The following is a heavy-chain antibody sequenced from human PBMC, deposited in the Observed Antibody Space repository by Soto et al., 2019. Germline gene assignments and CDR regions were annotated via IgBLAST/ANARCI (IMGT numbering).Heavy chain of an antibody. V-gene: IGHV3-30*18. D-gene: IGHD6-19*01. CDR1: GFTFSSYG. CDR3: AKLPELAAFDY. J-gene: IGHJ4*02. CDR2: ISYDGSNE. Sequence: GGSLRLSCAASGFTFSSYGMHWVRQAPGKGLEWVAVISYDGSNEYYADSVKGRFTISRDNSKNTLYLQMNSLRAEDTAVYYCAKLPELAAFDYWGQGTLVTVSS.